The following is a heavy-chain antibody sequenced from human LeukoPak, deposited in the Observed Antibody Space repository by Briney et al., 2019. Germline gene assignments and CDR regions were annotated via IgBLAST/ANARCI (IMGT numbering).Heavy chain of an antibody. D-gene: IGHD1-14*01. CDR1: GFTFSSYS. J-gene: IGHJ6*03. CDR3: ARDPRNPPYYYYYYMDV. Sequence: GGSLRLSCAASGFTFSSYSMNWVRQAPGKGLEWVSSISGSASYIYYADSAKGRFTISRDYAKNSLYLQMNSLRAEDTAVYYCARDPRNPPYYYYYYMDVWGKGTTVTVSS. V-gene: IGHV3-21*01. CDR2: ISGSASYI.